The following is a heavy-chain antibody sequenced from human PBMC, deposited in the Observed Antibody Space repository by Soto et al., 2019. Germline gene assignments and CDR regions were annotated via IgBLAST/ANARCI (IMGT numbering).Heavy chain of an antibody. J-gene: IGHJ4*02. Sequence: LSLTCAPSGFTFSSYGMHWVRQAPGKGLEWVAVISYDGSNKYYADSVKGRFTISRDNSKNTLYLQMNSLRAEDTAVYYCAKVKDPGFGEGGGYYFDYWGQGTLVTVSS. CDR2: ISYDGSNK. CDR3: AKVKDPGFGEGGGYYFDY. V-gene: IGHV3-30*18. D-gene: IGHD3-10*01. CDR1: GFTFSSYG.